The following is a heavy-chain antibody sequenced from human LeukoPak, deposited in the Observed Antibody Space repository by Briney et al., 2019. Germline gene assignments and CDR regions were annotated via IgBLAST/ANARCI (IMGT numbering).Heavy chain of an antibody. J-gene: IGHJ5*02. V-gene: IGHV3-30*02. D-gene: IGHD2-8*01. CDR1: GFTFSSYG. CDR3: AARPYCTTATCPKTNWFDP. Sequence: GGSLRLSCAASGFTFSSYGMRWVRQAPGKGLEWVAFIRYDGSNKYYADSVKGRFTISRDNSKNTLYLQMSSLRADDTAVYYCAARPYCTTATCPKTNWFDPWGQGTLVTVSS. CDR2: IRYDGSNK.